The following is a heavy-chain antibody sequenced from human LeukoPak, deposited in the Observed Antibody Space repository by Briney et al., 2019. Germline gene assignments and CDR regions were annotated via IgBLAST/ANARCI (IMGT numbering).Heavy chain of an antibody. J-gene: IGHJ6*03. V-gene: IGHV1-69*06. CDR3: ATHSPEWRYSGYYNYYYIDV. CDR2: IIPIFGTA. Sequence: AASVKVSCKASGGTFSSYAISWVRQAPGQGLEWMGGIIPIFGTANYAQKFQGRVTMTEDTSTDTAYMELSSLRSEDTAVYYRATHSPEWRYSGYYNYYYIDVWGKGTTVTVSS. D-gene: IGHD5-12*01. CDR1: GGTFSSYA.